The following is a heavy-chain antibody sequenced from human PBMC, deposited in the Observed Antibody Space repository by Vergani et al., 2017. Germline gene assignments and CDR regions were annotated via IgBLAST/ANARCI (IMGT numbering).Heavy chain of an antibody. D-gene: IGHD4/OR15-4a*01. J-gene: IGHJ4*02. V-gene: IGHV4-59*11. Sequence: QVQLQESGPGLVKSSETLSPTCSVFFDSIRNLYCNWIRQPPGKGLEWIGTIHYSENTNYNPSLKTRVTISVDTSKNQFSLTLTSVTAADTAVYYFARSRIYYGAGSPDYWGQGTLVTVSS. CDR2: IHYSENT. CDR3: ARSRIYYGAGSPDY. CDR1: FDSIRNLY.